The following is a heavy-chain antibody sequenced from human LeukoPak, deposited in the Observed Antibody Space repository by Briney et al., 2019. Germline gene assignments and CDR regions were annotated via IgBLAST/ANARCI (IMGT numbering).Heavy chain of an antibody. CDR3: ARERAMIVKNDAFDI. J-gene: IGHJ3*02. V-gene: IGHV4-39*07. Sequence: SETLSLTCTVSGGSIRSNNYYWNWIRQHPGKGLEWIGNIYYSGSTYYNPSLKSRVTISVDTSKNQFSLKLSSVTAADTAVYYCARERAMIVKNDAFDIWGQGTMVTVSS. CDR1: GGSIRSNNYY. CDR2: IYYSGST. D-gene: IGHD3-22*01.